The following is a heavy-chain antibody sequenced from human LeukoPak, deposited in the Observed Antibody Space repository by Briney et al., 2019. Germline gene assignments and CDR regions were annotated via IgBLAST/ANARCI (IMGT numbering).Heavy chain of an antibody. V-gene: IGHV3-7*01. CDR2: IKQDGSEK. J-gene: IGHJ4*02. Sequence: GGSLRLSCAASGFTFSSYWMSWVRQAPGKGLEWVANIKQDGSEKYYVDSVKGRFTISRDNSKNTLYLQMNSLRAEDTAVYYCAKDVNRLLFSYGPDYWGQGTLVTVSS. CDR3: AKDVNRLLFSYGPDY. CDR1: GFTFSSYW. D-gene: IGHD5-18*01.